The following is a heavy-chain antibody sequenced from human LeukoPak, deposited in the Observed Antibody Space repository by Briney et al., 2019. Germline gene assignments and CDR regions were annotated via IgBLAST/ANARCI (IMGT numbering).Heavy chain of an antibody. J-gene: IGHJ4*02. Sequence: GGSLRLSCAASGFSFSNYAMSWVRQAPGKGLEWVSAISGRDGSTYYAGSVKGRFTISRDNSKNTLYLQMNSLRGEDTAVYYCIVLAVTGTLGFDYWGQGTLVTVSS. V-gene: IGHV3-23*01. CDR1: GFSFSNYA. CDR2: ISGRDGST. CDR3: IVLAVTGTLGFDY. D-gene: IGHD6-19*01.